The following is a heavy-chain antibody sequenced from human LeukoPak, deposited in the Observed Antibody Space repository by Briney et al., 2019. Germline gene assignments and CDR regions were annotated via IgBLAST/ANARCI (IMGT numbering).Heavy chain of an antibody. Sequence: SETLSLTCAVSGGSLSEFYWNWIRQSPVKGLEWIGEVNYSGSTAYNPSLKSRVTISVDTSKNQFSLKLSSVTAADTAVYYCARVYYDFWSGSTSFWFDPWGQGTLVTVSS. V-gene: IGHV4-34*01. CDR2: VNYSGST. J-gene: IGHJ5*02. CDR3: ARVYYDFWSGSTSFWFDP. D-gene: IGHD3-3*01. CDR1: GGSLSEFY.